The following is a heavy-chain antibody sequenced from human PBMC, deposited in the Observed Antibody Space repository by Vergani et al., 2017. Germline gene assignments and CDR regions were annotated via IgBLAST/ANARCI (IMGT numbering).Heavy chain of an antibody. Sequence: EVQLVESGGGLVQPGRSLRLSCTASGFTFGDYAMSWFRQAPGKGLEWVGFIRSKAYGGTTEYAASVKGRFTISRDNSKSIAYLQMNSLKTEDTAVYYCTRCPNFWSGSLYYYYMDVWGKGTTVTVSS. D-gene: IGHD3-3*01. CDR2: IRSKAYGGTT. J-gene: IGHJ6*03. V-gene: IGHV3-49*03. CDR3: TRCPNFWSGSLYYYYMDV. CDR1: GFTFGDYA.